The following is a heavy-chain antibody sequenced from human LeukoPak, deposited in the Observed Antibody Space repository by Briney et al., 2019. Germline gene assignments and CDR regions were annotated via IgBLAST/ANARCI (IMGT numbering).Heavy chain of an antibody. J-gene: IGHJ4*02. D-gene: IGHD3-10*01. CDR1: GFTFSSYE. Sequence: GGSLRLSCAASGFTFSSYEMNWVRRAPGKGLEWVAYTSSSVSAIYYADSVKGRFTISRDNAKNSLYLQMNSLRAEDTAIYYCARKKTRGLDYWGQGTLVTVSS. CDR3: ARKKTRGLDY. CDR2: TSSSVSAI. V-gene: IGHV3-48*03.